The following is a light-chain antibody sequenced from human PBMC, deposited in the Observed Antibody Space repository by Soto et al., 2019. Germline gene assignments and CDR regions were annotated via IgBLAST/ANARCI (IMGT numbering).Light chain of an antibody. CDR3: HQYSGWPRT. CDR1: QSVNYN. V-gene: IGKV3-15*01. J-gene: IGKJ1*01. CDR2: RTS. Sequence: EIVMTQSQATLSVSPGDRANVSCRASQSVNYNLAWYQQKPGQAPRLLIHRTSTRATGVPSRFSGSGSGTEYTLTFDTLQSDDFAVYYCHQYSGWPRTFGQGTRVEMK.